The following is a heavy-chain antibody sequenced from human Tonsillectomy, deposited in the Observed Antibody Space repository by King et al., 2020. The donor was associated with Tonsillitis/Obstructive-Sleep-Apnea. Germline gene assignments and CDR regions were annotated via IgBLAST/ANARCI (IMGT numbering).Heavy chain of an antibody. CDR3: TSGWALNY. D-gene: IGHD6-19*01. J-gene: IGHJ4*02. CDR1: GDSVSSNSAA. V-gene: IGHV6-1*01. Sequence: VQLQQSGPGLVKPSQTLSLICAISGDSVSSNSAAWNWIRQSPSRGLEWLGRTYYRSKWYYDYALSVESRITINPDTSKNQFSLQLNSVTPHDTAVYYCTSGWALNYWGQGTLVTVSS. CDR2: TYYRSKWYY.